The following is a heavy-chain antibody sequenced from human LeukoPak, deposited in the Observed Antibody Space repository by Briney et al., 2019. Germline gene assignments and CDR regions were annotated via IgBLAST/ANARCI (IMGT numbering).Heavy chain of an antibody. CDR1: GFTFDDYA. CDR3: AKDSYYYYDSSGYATYYFDY. Sequence: GGSLRLSCAASGFTFDDYAMHWVRQAPGKGLEWVSLISGDGGSTYYADSVKGRFTISRDNSKNSLYLQMNSLSIEDTALYYCAKDSYYYYDSSGYATYYFDYWGQGTLVTVSS. J-gene: IGHJ4*02. CDR2: ISGDGGST. V-gene: IGHV3-43*02. D-gene: IGHD3-22*01.